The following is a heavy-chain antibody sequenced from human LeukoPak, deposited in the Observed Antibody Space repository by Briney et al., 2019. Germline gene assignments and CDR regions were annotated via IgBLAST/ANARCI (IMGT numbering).Heavy chain of an antibody. D-gene: IGHD6-25*01. J-gene: IGHJ5*02. V-gene: IGHV3-23*01. CDR3: AKNRVGNAYSSANA. Sequence: GRSLTPSCAAPGSTSSSYAMSWVRQAPGKGLEWVSVISVSGDPTYYADSVKGRFTISRDTSKNTLYLQMNSLRAEDAAVYYCAKNRVGNAYSSANAWGQGTLATVSS. CDR1: GSTSSSYA. CDR2: ISVSGDPT.